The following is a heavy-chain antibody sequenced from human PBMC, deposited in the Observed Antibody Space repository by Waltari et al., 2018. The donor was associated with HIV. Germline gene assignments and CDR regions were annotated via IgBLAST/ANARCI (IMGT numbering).Heavy chain of an antibody. J-gene: IGHJ4*02. CDR3: ARSGRGIFFLLDY. CDR1: GGTFSSYA. CDR2: IIPILGTA. D-gene: IGHD3-9*01. Sequence: QVQLVQSGAEVKKPGSSVKVSCKASGGTFSSYAISWVRQAPGQGLEWMGRIIPILGTANYAEKCQGRVTITADESTSTAYMELSSLRSEDTAVYYCARSGRGIFFLLDYWGQGTLVTVSS. V-gene: IGHV1-69*15.